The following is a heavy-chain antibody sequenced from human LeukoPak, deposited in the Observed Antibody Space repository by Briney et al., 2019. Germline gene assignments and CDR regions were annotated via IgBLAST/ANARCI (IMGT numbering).Heavy chain of an antibody. Sequence: PGGSLRLSCAASGFTFSSSAMSWARQAPGKGLEWVSAISNNGGYTYYADSVQGRFTISRDNSKSTLCLQMNSLRAEDTAVYYCAKHVRRDRVFDYWGQGTLVTVSS. V-gene: IGHV3-23*01. CDR3: AKHVRRDRVFDY. J-gene: IGHJ4*02. D-gene: IGHD5-24*01. CDR2: ISNNGGYT. CDR1: GFTFSSSA.